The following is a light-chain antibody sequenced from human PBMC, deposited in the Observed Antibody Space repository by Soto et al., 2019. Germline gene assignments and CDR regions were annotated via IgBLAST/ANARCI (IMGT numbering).Light chain of an antibody. CDR1: SSNIGAGYE. J-gene: IGLJ1*01. CDR2: ENN. Sequence: QAVVTQPPSVSEAPGQRVTISCTGSSSNIGAGYEAHWYQQVPGTAPKLLIYENNNRPSGVPDRFSGSKSGTSASLAITGLQAEDEAEYYCQSYDSSLRGYVFGTGTKLTGL. V-gene: IGLV1-40*01. CDR3: QSYDSSLRGYV.